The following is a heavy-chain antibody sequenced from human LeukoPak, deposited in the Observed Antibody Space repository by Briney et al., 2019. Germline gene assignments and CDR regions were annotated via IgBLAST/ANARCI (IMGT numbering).Heavy chain of an antibody. CDR1: GFTFSSYW. V-gene: IGHV3-7*01. J-gene: IGHJ4*02. Sequence: GGSLRLSCAASGFTFSSYWMSWVRQAPGRGLGWVANIKQDGRETYYVDSVKGRFTISRDNAKNSLYLQMNSLRAEDTAVYYCARDLEPLSTRYCSSTSCSSSPFDYWGQGTLVTVSS. D-gene: IGHD2-2*01. CDR3: ARDLEPLSTRYCSSTSCSSSPFDY. CDR2: IKQDGRET.